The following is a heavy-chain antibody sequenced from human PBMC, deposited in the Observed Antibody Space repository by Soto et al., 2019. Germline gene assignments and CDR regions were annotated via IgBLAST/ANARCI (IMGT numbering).Heavy chain of an antibody. Sequence: SETLSLTCAVYGGSFSGYYWSWIRQPPGKGLEWIGEINHSGSTNYNPSLKSRVTISVDTSKTQFSLKLSSVTAADTAVYYCAPAPYCSSTSCYARAFDYWGQGTLVTVSS. CDR3: APAPYCSSTSCYARAFDY. J-gene: IGHJ4*02. D-gene: IGHD2-2*01. CDR2: INHSGST. V-gene: IGHV4-34*01. CDR1: GGSFSGYY.